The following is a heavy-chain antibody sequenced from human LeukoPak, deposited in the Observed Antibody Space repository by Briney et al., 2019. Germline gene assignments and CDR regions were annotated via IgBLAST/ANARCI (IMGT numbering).Heavy chain of an antibody. Sequence: PGGSLRLSCAASGFTFSTYWMHWVRQVPGKGLVWVSHINSDGSGTSYAGSVKGRFTISRDNAKNTLYLQMNSLRVEDTAVYYCARPPAYDSRNYYFAYWGQGILVTVSS. J-gene: IGHJ4*02. D-gene: IGHD3-22*01. V-gene: IGHV3-74*01. CDR3: ARPPAYDSRNYYFAY. CDR2: INSDGSGT. CDR1: GFTFSTYW.